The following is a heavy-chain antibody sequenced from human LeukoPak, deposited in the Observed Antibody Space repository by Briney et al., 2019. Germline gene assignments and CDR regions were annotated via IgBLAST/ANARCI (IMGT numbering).Heavy chain of an antibody. V-gene: IGHV1-46*01. Sequence: ASVKVSCKASGYTFTSYYMNWVRQAPGQGLEWMGTINPSGGSTTYAQKFQGRVTMTRVTSTSTVYMELSSLRSEDTAVYYCARDLISGDWTWDIWGLGTMVTVSS. CDR1: GYTFTSYY. CDR2: INPSGGST. D-gene: IGHD2-21*02. CDR3: ARDLISGDWTWDI. J-gene: IGHJ3*02.